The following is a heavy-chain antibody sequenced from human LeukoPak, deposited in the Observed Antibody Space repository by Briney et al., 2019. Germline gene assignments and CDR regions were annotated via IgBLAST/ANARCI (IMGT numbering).Heavy chain of an antibody. CDR1: GFTVSSNY. V-gene: IGHV3-53*01. D-gene: IGHD2-2*01. Sequence: GGSLRLSCAASGFTVSSNYMSRVRQAPGKGLEWVSVIYSGGSTYYADSVKGRFTISRDNSKNTLYLQMNSLRAEDTAVYYCARVVPAYFDYWGQGTLVTVSS. CDR3: ARVVPAYFDY. J-gene: IGHJ4*02. CDR2: IYSGGST.